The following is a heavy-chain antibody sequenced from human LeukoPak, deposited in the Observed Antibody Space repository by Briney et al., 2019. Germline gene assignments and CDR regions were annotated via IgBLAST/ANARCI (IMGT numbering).Heavy chain of an antibody. CDR2: IYDSGST. Sequence: PSETLSLTCTVSGGSIRSSYYYWGWIRQPPGKGLEWIGSIYDSGSTYYSPSLKSRVTISADTSKNQFSLKLSSVTAADTAVYYCARIDYYDGYDYWGQGTLVTVSS. CDR1: GGSIRSSYYY. D-gene: IGHD3-16*01. J-gene: IGHJ4*02. CDR3: ARIDYYDGYDY. V-gene: IGHV4-39*07.